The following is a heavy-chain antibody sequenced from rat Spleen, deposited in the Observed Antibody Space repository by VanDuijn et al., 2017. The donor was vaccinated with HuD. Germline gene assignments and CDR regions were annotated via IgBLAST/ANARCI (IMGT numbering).Heavy chain of an antibody. CDR2: INSAGST. Sequence: EVQLQESGPGPVKVSESLSLTCSVTGLSITSSYRWNWIRKFPGNKLEWMGYINSAGSTVYNPSLKSRISITRDTSKNQFFLQVNSVTAEDTATYYCARSEGVHYNLPFADWGQGTLVTVSS. CDR3: ARSEGVHYNLPFAD. V-gene: IGHV3-3*01. D-gene: IGHD1-5*01. J-gene: IGHJ3*01. CDR1: GLSITSSYR.